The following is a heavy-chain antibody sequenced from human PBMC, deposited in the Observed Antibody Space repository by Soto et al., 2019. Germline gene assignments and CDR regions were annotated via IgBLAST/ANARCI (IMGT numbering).Heavy chain of an antibody. CDR3: ARDLRTLYGMDV. CDR1: GFTVSSNY. J-gene: IGHJ6*02. V-gene: IGHV3-53*01. CDR2: IYSGDTT. Sequence: EVQLVESGGGLIQPGGSLRLSCAASGFTVSSNYMSWVRQAPGKGLEWVSVIYSGDTTYYADSVKGRFTTARDNSKHTLYLQMSSPRGEDTAVYYCARDLRTLYGMDVLGQGTTVTVSS.